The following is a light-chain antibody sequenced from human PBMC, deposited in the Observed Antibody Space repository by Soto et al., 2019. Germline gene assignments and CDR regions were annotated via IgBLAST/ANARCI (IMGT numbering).Light chain of an antibody. CDR3: SSHTTSDTRV. Sequence: QSVLTQPASVSGSPGRSITISCTVTSSDVGGYNLVSWYQQHPDKAPRLIMYEVSYRPSGVSNRFSGSKSVNTATLTISGLQAEDEGDYYCSSHTTSDTRVFGTGTKVTVL. V-gene: IGLV2-14*02. CDR1: SSDVGGYNL. CDR2: EVS. J-gene: IGLJ1*01.